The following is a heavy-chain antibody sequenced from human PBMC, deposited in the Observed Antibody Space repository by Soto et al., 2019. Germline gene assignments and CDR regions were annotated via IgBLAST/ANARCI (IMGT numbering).Heavy chain of an antibody. Sequence: QVQLVQSGDEVKKPGDSVKVSCKASDNSFSTFDLSWVRQAPGQGLEWMGSVSPYNGYTDYAQNLQGRVTMTTDRNTITAYLELRSLRSDDTAVYYCARGGAVASAIDSWGQGTLVTVSS. CDR1: DNSFSTFD. CDR2: VSPYNGYT. D-gene: IGHD6-19*01. V-gene: IGHV1-18*01. J-gene: IGHJ4*02. CDR3: ARGGAVASAIDS.